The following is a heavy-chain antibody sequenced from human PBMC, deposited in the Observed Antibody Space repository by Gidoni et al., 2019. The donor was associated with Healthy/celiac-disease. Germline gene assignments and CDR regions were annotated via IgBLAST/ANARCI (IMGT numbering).Heavy chain of an antibody. J-gene: IGHJ6*02. V-gene: IGHV3-21*01. D-gene: IGHD2-2*01. Sequence: EVQLVESGGGLVKPGGSLRLSCAASGFTFSSYSMNWVRQAPGKGLELVSSISSSSSYIYYADSVKGRFTISRDNAKNSLYLQMNSLRAEDTAVYYCARSRGLGYCSSTSCYHMDVWGQGTTVTVSS. CDR2: ISSSSSYI. CDR3: ARSRGLGYCSSTSCYHMDV. CDR1: GFTFSSYS.